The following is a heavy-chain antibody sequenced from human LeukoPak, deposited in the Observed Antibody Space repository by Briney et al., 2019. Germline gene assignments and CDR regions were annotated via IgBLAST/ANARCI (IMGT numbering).Heavy chain of an antibody. CDR3: ARTYYYDSSAYT. Sequence: SETLSLTCTVSGGSISSGSYYWGWIRQPPGKGLEWIGNIYYSGSTYYNPSLKSRVSISVDTSKNQFSLKLTSVTAADTAVYYCARTYYYDSSAYTWGQGTLVTVSS. D-gene: IGHD3-22*01. CDR1: GGSISSGSYY. CDR2: IYYSGST. J-gene: IGHJ5*02. V-gene: IGHV4-39*07.